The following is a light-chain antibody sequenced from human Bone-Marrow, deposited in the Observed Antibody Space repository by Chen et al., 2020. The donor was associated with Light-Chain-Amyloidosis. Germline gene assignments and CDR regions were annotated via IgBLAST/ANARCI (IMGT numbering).Light chain of an antibody. CDR1: SSNIGSNA. CDR2: SNN. Sequence: QSVLTQPPSASGTPGQRVTISCSGSSSNIGSNAVNWYQQLPGTAPKLLIYSNNQRPSGVPDRFSGSKSGTSASLAISGLQAEDEADYYCSSSTSTYTPRFGGGTKLTVL. V-gene: IGLV1-44*01. J-gene: IGLJ2*01. CDR3: SSSTSTYTPR.